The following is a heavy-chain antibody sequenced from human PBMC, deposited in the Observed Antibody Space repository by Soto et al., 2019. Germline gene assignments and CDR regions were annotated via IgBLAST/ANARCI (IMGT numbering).Heavy chain of an antibody. CDR2: ISSSSSYI. CDR3: ARDTSTYYYGSSGYYFDY. CDR1: GFTFSSYS. J-gene: IGHJ4*02. Sequence: LRLSCAASGFTFSSYSMNWVRQAPGKGLEWVSSISSSSSYIYYADSVKGRFTISRDNAKNSLYLQMNSLRAEDTAVYYCARDTSTYYYGSSGYYFDYWGQGTLVTVSS. V-gene: IGHV3-21*01. D-gene: IGHD3-22*01.